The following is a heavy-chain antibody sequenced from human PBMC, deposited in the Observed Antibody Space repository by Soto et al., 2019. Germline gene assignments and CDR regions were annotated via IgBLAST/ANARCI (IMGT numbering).Heavy chain of an antibody. CDR1: GFTFSSYA. CDR3: ARAGVTGTTSYSYYYGMDV. D-gene: IGHD1-7*01. J-gene: IGHJ6*02. CDR2: ISGSGGST. Sequence: GGSLRLSCAASGFTFSSYAMSWVRQAPGKGLEWVSAISGSGGSTYYADSVKGRFTISRDNSKNTLYLQMNSLRAEDTAVYYCARAGVTGTTSYSYYYGMDVWGQGTTVTVSS. V-gene: IGHV3-23*01.